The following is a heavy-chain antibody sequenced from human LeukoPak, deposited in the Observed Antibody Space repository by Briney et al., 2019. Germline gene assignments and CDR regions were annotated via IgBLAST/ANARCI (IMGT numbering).Heavy chain of an antibody. CDR2: IYYSGST. V-gene: IGHV4-59*08. J-gene: IGHJ6*02. CDR1: GDSMSSYY. Sequence: PSETLSLTCTVSGDSMSSYYRSWIRQPPGKGLEWIGYIYYSGSTNYNPSLKSRVTISVDTSKNQFSLKLNSVTAADTAVYYCARQNSGARLNVWGQGTTVTVSS. D-gene: IGHD6-25*01. CDR3: ARQNSGARLNV.